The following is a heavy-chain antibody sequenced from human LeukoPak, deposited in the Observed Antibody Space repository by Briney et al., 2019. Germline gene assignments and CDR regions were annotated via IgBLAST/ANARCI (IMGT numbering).Heavy chain of an antibody. CDR3: ARVSDAFDYFFDS. CDR2: VSRSSRFI. Sequence: GGPLRLPCAASGFTFSDYYMSWVRQAPGKGLEWVSSVSRSSRFIFYADSVQGRFTISRDDAKDSLFLQMNSLRAEDTAEYYCARVSDAFDYFFDSWGQGTLVTVSS. V-gene: IGHV3-11*06. CDR1: GFTFSDYY. D-gene: IGHD5-12*01. J-gene: IGHJ4*02.